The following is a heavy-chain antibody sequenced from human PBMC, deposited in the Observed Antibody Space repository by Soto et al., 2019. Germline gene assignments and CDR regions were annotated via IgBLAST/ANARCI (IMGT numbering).Heavy chain of an antibody. Sequence: GGSLRLSCAASGFTFSSYAMSWVRQAPGKGLEWVSAISGSGGSTYYADSVKGRFTISRDNSKNTLYLQMNSLRAEDTAVYYCAKLTVYYYDSSGYYDHWGQGTLVTVSS. CDR1: GFTFSSYA. CDR3: AKLTVYYYDSSGYYDH. J-gene: IGHJ5*02. CDR2: ISGSGGST. V-gene: IGHV3-23*01. D-gene: IGHD3-22*01.